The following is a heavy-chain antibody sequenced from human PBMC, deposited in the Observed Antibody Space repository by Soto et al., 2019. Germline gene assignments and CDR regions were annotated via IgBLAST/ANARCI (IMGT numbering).Heavy chain of an antibody. V-gene: IGHV1-18*01. CDR3: ARDLALGYYDSSGYRSYGMDV. Sequence: ASVKVSCKASGYTFTSYGIIWVRQAPGQGLEWIGWISAYNGNTNYAQKLQGRVTMTTDTSTSTAYMELRSLRSDDTAVYYCARDLALGYYDSSGYRSYGMDVWGQGTTVTVSS. CDR2: ISAYNGNT. CDR1: GYTFTSYG. J-gene: IGHJ6*02. D-gene: IGHD3-22*01.